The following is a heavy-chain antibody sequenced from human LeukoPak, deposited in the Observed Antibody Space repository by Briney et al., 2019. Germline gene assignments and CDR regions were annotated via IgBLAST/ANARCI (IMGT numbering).Heavy chain of an antibody. CDR2: ISSSSSYK. Sequence: GGSLRLSCAASGFTFSSYSMNWVRQAPGKGLEWVSSISSSSSYKSYADSEKGRFTISRDNAKNSLYLQMNSLRAEDTAVYYCAGQWLVLLGFDPWGQGTLVTVSS. J-gene: IGHJ5*02. CDR3: AGQWLVLLGFDP. CDR1: GFTFSSYS. V-gene: IGHV3-21*01. D-gene: IGHD6-19*01.